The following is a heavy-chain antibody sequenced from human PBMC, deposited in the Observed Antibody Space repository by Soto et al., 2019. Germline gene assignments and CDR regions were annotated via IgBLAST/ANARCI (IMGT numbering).Heavy chain of an antibody. CDR2: IFSNDEK. J-gene: IGHJ4*02. CDR1: GFSLSNPRMG. CDR3: ARIQRISMIVVSKPYFDY. Sequence: SGPTLVNPTETLTLTCTGSGFSLSNPRMGVSWIRQPPGKALEWLAHIFSNDEKSYSTSLKSRLTISRDTSKSQVVLTMTNMDPVDTATYYCARIQRISMIVVSKPYFDYWGQGALVTVSS. V-gene: IGHV2-26*01. D-gene: IGHD3-22*01.